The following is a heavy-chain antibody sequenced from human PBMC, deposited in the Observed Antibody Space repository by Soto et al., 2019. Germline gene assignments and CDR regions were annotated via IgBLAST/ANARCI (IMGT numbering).Heavy chain of an antibody. CDR3: ARSIVATIRYYYGMDA. V-gene: IGHV5-10-1*01. D-gene: IGHD5-12*01. Sequence: GESLKISCKGSGYSFTSYWISWVRQMPGKGLEWMGRIDPSDSYTNYSPSFQGHVTISADKSISTAYLQWSSLKASDTAMYYCARSIVATIRYYYGMDAWGQGTTVTVSS. CDR2: IDPSDSYT. CDR1: GYSFTSYW. J-gene: IGHJ6*02.